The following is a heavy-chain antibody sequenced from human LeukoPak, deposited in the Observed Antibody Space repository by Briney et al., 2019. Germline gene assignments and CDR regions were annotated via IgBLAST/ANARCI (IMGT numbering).Heavy chain of an antibody. D-gene: IGHD1-1*01. CDR3: AKMNGYMDV. J-gene: IGHJ6*03. CDR1: GLTFSSSA. CDR2: ISGSGSGT. Sequence: GGSLRLSCTASGLTFSSSAITWVRQAPGKGLEWVSGISGSGSGTYYADFVKGRFTISRDNSKNTMYLEMNSLRAEDTAVYYCAKMNGYMDVWGKGTTVTVSS. V-gene: IGHV3-23*01.